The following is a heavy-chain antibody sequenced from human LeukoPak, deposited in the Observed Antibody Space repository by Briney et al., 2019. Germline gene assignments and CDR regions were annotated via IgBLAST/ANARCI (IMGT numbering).Heavy chain of an antibody. Sequence: GGSLRLSCAASGFTFSSYGMQWVRQAPGKGLEWVVVIWYDGSNKYYADSVKGRFTISRDNSKNTLYLQMNSLRAEDTAVYYCASHCSSTSCQVWWGQGTLVTVSS. CDR2: IWYDGSNK. V-gene: IGHV3-33*01. D-gene: IGHD2-2*01. J-gene: IGHJ4*02. CDR1: GFTFSSYG. CDR3: ASHCSSTSCQVW.